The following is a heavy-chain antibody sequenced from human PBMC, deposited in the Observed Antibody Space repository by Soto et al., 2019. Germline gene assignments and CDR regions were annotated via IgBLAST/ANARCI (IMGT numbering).Heavy chain of an antibody. CDR3: ARELKYVDTVMSYFDY. CDR1: GFTFSSYA. V-gene: IGHV3-30-3*01. D-gene: IGHD5-18*01. Sequence: GGSLRLSCAASGFTFSSYAMHWVRQAPGKGLEWVAVISYDGSNKYYADSVKGRFTISRDNSKNTLYLQMNSLRAEDTAVYYCARELKYVDTVMSYFDYWGQGTLVTVSS. CDR2: ISYDGSNK. J-gene: IGHJ4*02.